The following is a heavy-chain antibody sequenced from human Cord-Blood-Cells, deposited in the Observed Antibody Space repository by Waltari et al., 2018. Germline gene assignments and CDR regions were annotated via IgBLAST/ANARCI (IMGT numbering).Heavy chain of an antibody. V-gene: IGHV4-34*01. J-gene: IGHJ3*02. CDR2: INHSGST. CDR1: GGSCSGYY. CDR3: ARLNSGRGAFDI. D-gene: IGHD3-10*01. Sequence: QVQLQQWGAGLWTPAETLSLTCAVYGGSCSGYYWSWIRQPPGKGLEWIGEINHSGSTNYNPSLKSRVTISVDTSKNQFSLKLSSVTAADTAVYYCARLNSGRGAFDIWGQGTMVTVSS.